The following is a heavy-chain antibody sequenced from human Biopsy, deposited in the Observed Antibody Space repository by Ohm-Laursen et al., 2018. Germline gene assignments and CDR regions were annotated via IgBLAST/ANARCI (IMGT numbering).Heavy chain of an antibody. CDR3: ATKLTGYFHH. J-gene: IGHJ1*01. V-gene: IGHV1-69*13. D-gene: IGHD3-9*01. CDR2: INSMFGTT. CDR1: GGTFSSFG. Sequence: SVKVSCKASGGTFSSFGISWVRQAPGQGLEWMGEINSMFGTTNYAQTFQGRVTITADESTSTAYMEVSSLRSEDTAVYYCATKLTGYFHHWGQGTLVIVSS.